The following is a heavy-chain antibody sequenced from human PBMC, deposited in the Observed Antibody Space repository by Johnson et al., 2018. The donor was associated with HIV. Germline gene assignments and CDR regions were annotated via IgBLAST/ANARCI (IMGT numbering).Heavy chain of an antibody. Sequence: QVQLVESGGGVVQPGRSLTLSCAASGFAFSSYALHWVRQAPGKGLEWVAVISYDGKDKYYADSVKGRFTSSRDNSKNTLYLQINSLRAEDTAIYYCATLWFGEVSVYDAFDVWGQGTMVTVSS. CDR2: ISYDGKDK. CDR3: ATLWFGEVSVYDAFDV. D-gene: IGHD3-10*01. V-gene: IGHV3-30*04. CDR1: GFAFSSYA. J-gene: IGHJ3*01.